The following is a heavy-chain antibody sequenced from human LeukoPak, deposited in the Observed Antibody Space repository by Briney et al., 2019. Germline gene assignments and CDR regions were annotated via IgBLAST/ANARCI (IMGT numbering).Heavy chain of an antibody. V-gene: IGHV4-34*01. CDR3: ARGRGSPVWGSYRYPLDY. D-gene: IGHD3-16*02. J-gene: IGHJ4*02. CDR2: INHSRST. Sequence: SETLSLTCAVYGGSFSGYYWSWIRQPPGKGLEWIGEINHSRSTNYNPSLKSRVTISVDTSKNQFSLKLSSVTAADTAVYYCARGRGSPVWGSYRYPLDYWGQGTLVTVSS. CDR1: GGSFSGYY.